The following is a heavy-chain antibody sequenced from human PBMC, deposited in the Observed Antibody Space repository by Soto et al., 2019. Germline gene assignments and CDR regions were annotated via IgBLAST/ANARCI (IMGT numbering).Heavy chain of an antibody. CDR1: GGSISSGGYY. J-gene: IGHJ5*02. V-gene: IGHV4-31*03. CDR2: IYYSGGT. Sequence: PSETLSLTCTVSGGSISSGGYYWSWIRQHPGKGLEWIGYIYYSGGTYYNPSLKSRVTISVDTSKNQFSLKLSSVTAADTAVYYCARTEQIAAAGGWFDPWGQGTLVTVSS. D-gene: IGHD6-13*01. CDR3: ARTEQIAAAGGWFDP.